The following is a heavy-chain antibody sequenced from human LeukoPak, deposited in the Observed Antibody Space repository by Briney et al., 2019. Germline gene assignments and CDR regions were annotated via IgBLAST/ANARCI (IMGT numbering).Heavy chain of an antibody. J-gene: IGHJ4*02. CDR1: GGSIGSYY. V-gene: IGHV4-59*01. D-gene: IGHD3-10*01. CDR2: VYYTGRT. Sequence: SETLSLTCTVSGGSIGSYYWSWIRQPPGQGPEWVGHVYYTGRTSSNPSLKSRVTISVDTSRNQFSLKLSSVTAADTAVYYCARGRLGGSGSYYNVLDYWGQGTLVTVSS. CDR3: ARGRLGGSGSYYNVLDY.